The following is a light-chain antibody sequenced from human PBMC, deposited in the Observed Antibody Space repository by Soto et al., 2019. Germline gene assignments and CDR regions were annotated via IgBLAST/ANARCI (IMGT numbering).Light chain of an antibody. J-gene: IGLJ3*02. CDR3: QSYDSLSGSWV. V-gene: IGLV1-40*01. CDR2: GHN. CDR1: TSNIGAGYE. Sequence: QSVLTQPPSVSGAPGQSVTISCTGSTSNIGAGYEVHWYQQLPGTAPKLLVSGHNIRPSGVPDRFSGFKSGASASLVITGLQAEDEADYYCQSYDSLSGSWVFGGGTKVTVL.